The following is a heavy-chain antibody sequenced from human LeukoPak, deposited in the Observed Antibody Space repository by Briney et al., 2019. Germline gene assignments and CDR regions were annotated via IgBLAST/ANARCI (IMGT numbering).Heavy chain of an antibody. J-gene: IGHJ6*02. CDR2: IYYSGST. Sequence: PSETLSLTCTVSGGSISSGDYYWSWIRQPPGKGLEWIGYIYYSGSTYYNPSLKSRVTISVDTSKNQFSLKLSSVTAADTAVYYCAREPRSITIFGVVDYGMDVWGQGTTVTVSS. CDR3: AREPRSITIFGVVDYGMDV. V-gene: IGHV4-30-4*01. CDR1: GGSISSGDYY. D-gene: IGHD3-3*01.